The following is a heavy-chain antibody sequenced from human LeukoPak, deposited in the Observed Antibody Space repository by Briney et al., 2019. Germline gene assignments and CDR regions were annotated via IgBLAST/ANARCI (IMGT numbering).Heavy chain of an antibody. D-gene: IGHD3-10*01. CDR3: ARADGVTMVRGVFPWFDP. CDR1: GGSLSSYY. CDR2: IYYSGST. Sequence: SETLSLTCTVSGGSLSSYYWSWIRQPPGKGLEWIGYIYYSGSTNYNPSLKSRVTISVATSKNQFSLKLSSVTAADTAVYYCARADGVTMVRGVFPWFDPWGQGTLVTVSS. V-gene: IGHV4-59*01. J-gene: IGHJ5*02.